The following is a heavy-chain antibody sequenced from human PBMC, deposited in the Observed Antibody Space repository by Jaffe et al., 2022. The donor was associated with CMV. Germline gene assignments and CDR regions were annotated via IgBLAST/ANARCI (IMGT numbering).Heavy chain of an antibody. D-gene: IGHD3-3*01. J-gene: IGHJ6*03. CDR1: GFTFSSYG. Sequence: QVQLVESGGGVVQPGRSLRLSCAASGFTFSSYGMHWVRQAPGKGLEWVAVIWYDGSNKYYADSVKGRFTISRDNSKNTLYLQMNSLRAEDTAVYYCARDPLTFIWSGYYRSEYMDVWGKGTTVTVSS. V-gene: IGHV3-33*08. CDR2: IWYDGSNK. CDR3: ARDPLTFIWSGYYRSEYMDV.